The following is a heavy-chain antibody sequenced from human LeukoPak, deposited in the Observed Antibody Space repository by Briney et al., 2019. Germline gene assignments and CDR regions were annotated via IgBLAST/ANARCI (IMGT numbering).Heavy chain of an antibody. Sequence: SQTLSLTCTVSGGSISSGDYYWSWIRQPPGKGLEWIGYIYYSGSTYYNPSLKSRVTISVDTSKNQFSLKLSSVTAADTAVYYCAREEALTGGYQTGANWFDPWGQGTLVTVSS. CDR1: GGSISSGDYY. CDR2: IYYSGST. V-gene: IGHV4-30-4*01. CDR3: AREEALTGGYQTGANWFDP. J-gene: IGHJ5*02. D-gene: IGHD5-12*01.